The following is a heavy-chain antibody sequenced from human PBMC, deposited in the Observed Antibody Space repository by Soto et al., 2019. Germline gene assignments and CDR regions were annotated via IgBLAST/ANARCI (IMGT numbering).Heavy chain of an antibody. Sequence: GGSLRLSCAASGFTVSSNYMSWVRQAPGKGLEWVSVIYSGGSTYYADSVKGRFTISRDNSKNTLYLQMNSLRAEDTAVYYCAREGNRYYGGNSGSYMDVWGKGTTVTVSS. V-gene: IGHV3-53*01. CDR1: GFTVSSNY. CDR3: AREGNRYYGGNSGSYMDV. CDR2: IYSGGST. D-gene: IGHD4-17*01. J-gene: IGHJ6*03.